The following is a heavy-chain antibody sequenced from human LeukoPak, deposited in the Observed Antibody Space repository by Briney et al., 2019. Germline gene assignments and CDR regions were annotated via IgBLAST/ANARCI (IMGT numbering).Heavy chain of an antibody. CDR3: ARVLSGYDSYYYYYYGMDV. CDR1: GGSISSYY. CDR2: IYYSGST. J-gene: IGHJ6*02. Sequence: SETLSLTCTVSGGSISSYYWSWIRQPPGKGLEWIGYIYYSGSTNYNPSLKSRVTISVDTSKNQFSLKLSSVTAADTAVYYRARVLSGYDSYYYYYYGMDVWGQGTTVTVSS. V-gene: IGHV4-59*01. D-gene: IGHD5-12*01.